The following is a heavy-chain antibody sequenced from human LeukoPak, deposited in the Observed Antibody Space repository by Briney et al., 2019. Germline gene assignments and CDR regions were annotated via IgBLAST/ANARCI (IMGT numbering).Heavy chain of an antibody. CDR3: ASEGPDYGVPIDG. D-gene: IGHD4-17*01. J-gene: IGHJ4*02. V-gene: IGHV4-59*01. Sequence: PERLSLTSTLSGGSPSSFYCSCIRHPPEEGLGWDGYIYNSGSPNYNPSLKRRVPISVDTSKNQLSLKLSSVTAAAAAVYYCASEGPDYGVPIDGWGQGTLVTVS. CDR2: IYNSGSP. CDR1: GGSPSSFY.